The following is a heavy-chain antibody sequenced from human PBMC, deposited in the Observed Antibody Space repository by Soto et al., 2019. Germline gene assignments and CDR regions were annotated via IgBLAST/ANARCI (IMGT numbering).Heavy chain of an antibody. J-gene: IGHJ6*02. CDR1: GVSVGNLY. D-gene: IGHD2-8*01. CDR2: IYNTGSTLYNT. V-gene: IGHV4-59*08. Sequence: SETLSLTCNVSGVSVGNLYWSWIRQPPGKGLESIGYIYNTGSTLYNTNYNPSLKNRVTMSLDTSKNQFSLRLSSVTAADTAVYYCERPTNGLLLYGMDVWGQGTTLTVCS. CDR3: ERPTNGLLLYGMDV.